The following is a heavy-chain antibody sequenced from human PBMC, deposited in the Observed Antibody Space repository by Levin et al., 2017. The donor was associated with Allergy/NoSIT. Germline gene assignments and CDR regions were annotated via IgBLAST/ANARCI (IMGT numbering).Heavy chain of an antibody. D-gene: IGHD6-19*01. CDR1: GFTFSNAW. CDR2: IKSKTDGGTT. CDR3: TTVLAVAGTSLIDY. V-gene: IGHV3-15*01. J-gene: IGHJ4*02. Sequence: GESLKISCAASGFTFSNAWMSWVRQAPGKGLEWVGRIKSKTDGGTTDYAAPVKGRFTISRDDSKNTLYLQMNSLKTEDTAVYYCTTVLAVAGTSLIDYWGQGTLVTVSS.